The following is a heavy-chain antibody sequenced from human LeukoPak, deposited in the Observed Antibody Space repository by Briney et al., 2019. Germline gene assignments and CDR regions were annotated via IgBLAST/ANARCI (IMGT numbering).Heavy chain of an antibody. CDR3: AKAVTGYYYDSSGYYLFDY. CDR1: GFTFSSYS. D-gene: IGHD3-22*01. Sequence: GGSLRLSCAASGFTFSSYSMNWVRQAPGKGLEWVSSISSSSSYIYYADSVKGRFTISRDNAKNSLYLQMNSLRAEDTAVYYCAKAVTGYYYDSSGYYLFDYWGQGTLVTVSS. J-gene: IGHJ4*02. CDR2: ISSSSSYI. V-gene: IGHV3-21*04.